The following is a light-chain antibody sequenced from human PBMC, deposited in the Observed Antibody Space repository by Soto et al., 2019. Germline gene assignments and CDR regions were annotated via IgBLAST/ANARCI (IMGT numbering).Light chain of an antibody. CDR1: QSIDSW. V-gene: IGKV1-5*03. CDR3: QHYNSYSRT. Sequence: DIQMTQSPSTLSASIGDRVTITCRASQSIDSWLAWYQQKPGKAPKLLIYKASSLQTGVPSRFSGSGSGTEFTLTISSQQPDGFATYYYQHYNSYSRTFGQGTKVEVK. J-gene: IGKJ1*01. CDR2: KAS.